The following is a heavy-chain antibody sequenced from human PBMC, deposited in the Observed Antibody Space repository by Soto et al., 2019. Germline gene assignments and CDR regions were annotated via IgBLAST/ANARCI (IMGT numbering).Heavy chain of an antibody. CDR2: IYSGGST. D-gene: IGHD3-10*01. Sequence: GGSLRLSCAASGFTVSSNYMSWVRQAPGKGLEWVSVIYSGGSTYYADSVKGRFTISRHNSKNTLYLQMNSLRAEDTAVYYCARVVAGWGSGREYYYYYMDVWAKGPRSPSP. J-gene: IGHJ6*03. CDR3: ARVVAGWGSGREYYYYYMDV. V-gene: IGHV3-53*04. CDR1: GFTVSSNY.